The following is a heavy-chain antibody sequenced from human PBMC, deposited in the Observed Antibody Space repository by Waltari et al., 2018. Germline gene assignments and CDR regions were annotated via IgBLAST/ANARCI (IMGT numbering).Heavy chain of an antibody. D-gene: IGHD5-18*01. CDR3: ARNTAMAPFDY. J-gene: IGHJ4*02. Sequence: QVQLQESGPGLVKPSETLSLTCTVSGGSISSYYWRWIRQPPGKGLEWIGYIYYSGSTNYNPSLKSRVTISVDTSKNQFSLKLSSVTAADTAVYYCARNTAMAPFDYWGQGTLVTVSS. V-gene: IGHV4-59*01. CDR1: GGSISSYY. CDR2: IYYSGST.